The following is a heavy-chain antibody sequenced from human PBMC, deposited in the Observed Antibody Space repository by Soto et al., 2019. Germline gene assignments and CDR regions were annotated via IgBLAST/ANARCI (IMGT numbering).Heavy chain of an antibody. CDR3: ARGGGSTKVDY. D-gene: IGHD2-2*01. CDR1: GGSITSSGYY. V-gene: IGHV4-31*03. Sequence: QVQLQESGPGLVKPSQTLSLTCTVSGGSITSSGYYWSWIRQHPGEGLEWIGFTSNSGSTSYNPYLNSRVTISVDTCSNQFSLNLKSVTAAKTAVYYCARGGGSTKVDYWGQGTLVTVSP. CDR2: TSNSGST. J-gene: IGHJ4*02.